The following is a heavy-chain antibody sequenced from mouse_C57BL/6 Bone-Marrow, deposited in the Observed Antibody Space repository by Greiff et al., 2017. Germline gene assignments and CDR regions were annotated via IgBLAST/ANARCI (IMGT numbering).Heavy chain of an antibody. J-gene: IGHJ3*01. D-gene: IGHD2-4*01. CDR2: ITPSSGYT. CDR1: GYTFTSYW. CDR3: ARSVDYGAWFAY. Sequence: VQLQQSGAELAKPGASVKLSCKASGYTFTSYWMHWVKQRPGQGLEWIGYITPSSGYTKYNQKFKDKATLTEDKSSSPAYMQLSSLTYEDSAFYYCARSVDYGAWFAYWGQGTLVTVSA. V-gene: IGHV1-7*01.